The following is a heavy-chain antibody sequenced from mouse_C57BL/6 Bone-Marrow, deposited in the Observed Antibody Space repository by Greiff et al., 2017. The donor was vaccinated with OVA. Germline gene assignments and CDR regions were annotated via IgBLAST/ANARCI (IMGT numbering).Heavy chain of an antibody. CDR2: IDPETGGT. V-gene: IGHV1-15*01. CDR1: GYTFTDYE. J-gene: IGHJ1*03. Sequence: QVQLQQSGAELVRPGASVTLSCKASGYTFTDYEMHWVKQTPVHGLEWIGAIDPETGGTAYNQKFKGKAILTADKSSSTAYMELRSLTSEDSAVYYYTGSGGNHWYFDVWGTGTTVTVSS. CDR3: TGSGGNHWYFDV. D-gene: IGHD2-1*01.